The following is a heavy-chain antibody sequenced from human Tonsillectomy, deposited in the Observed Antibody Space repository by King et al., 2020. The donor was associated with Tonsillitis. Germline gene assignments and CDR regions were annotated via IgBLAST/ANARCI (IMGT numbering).Heavy chain of an antibody. CDR3: GTMVRQQPPAYDDMDV. V-gene: IGHV3-72*01. J-gene: IGHJ6*02. CDR2: IRNKVKSYST. D-gene: IGHD3-10*01. Sequence: VQLVESGGGLVQPGGSLRLSCVASGFSLSDHNLDWVRQAPGKGLEWVGRIRNKVKSYSTEYAASVKDRYTTSRDDSKNSWYLQMNSLKTEDTAVYYCGTMVRQQPPAYDDMDVWGQGTTVTVSS. CDR1: GFSLSDHN.